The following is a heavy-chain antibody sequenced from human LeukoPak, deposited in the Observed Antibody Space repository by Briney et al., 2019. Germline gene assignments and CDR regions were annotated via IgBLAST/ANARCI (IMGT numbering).Heavy chain of an antibody. D-gene: IGHD2-2*01. J-gene: IGHJ5*02. CDR1: GYTFTSYY. Sequence: ASVKVSCKASGYTFTSYYIHWVRQAPGQGLEWMGIINPSGGSASYAQKFEGRVTMTRDTSTSTVYMELSSLRAEDTAAYYCARDSKTSSLADPWGQGTLVTVSS. CDR3: ARDSKTSSLADP. CDR2: INPSGGSA. V-gene: IGHV1-46*01.